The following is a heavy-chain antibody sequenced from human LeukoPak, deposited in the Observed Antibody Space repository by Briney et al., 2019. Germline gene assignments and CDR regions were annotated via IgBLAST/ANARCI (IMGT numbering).Heavy chain of an antibody. Sequence: GGSLRLSCAASGFTFSSYATSWVRQAPGKGLEWVSAISGSGGRTYYADSVKGRFTISRDNSKNTLYLHMSSLRAEDTAVYYCGKNHDFWSGTSYYFDYWGQGTLVTVSS. J-gene: IGHJ4*02. CDR1: GFTFSSYA. CDR3: GKNHDFWSGTSYYFDY. D-gene: IGHD3-3*01. CDR2: ISGSGGRT. V-gene: IGHV3-23*01.